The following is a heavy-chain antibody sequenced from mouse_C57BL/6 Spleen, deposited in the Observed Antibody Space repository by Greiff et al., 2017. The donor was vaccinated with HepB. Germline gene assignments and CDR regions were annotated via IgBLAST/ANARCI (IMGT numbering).Heavy chain of an antibody. CDR2: IDPEDGDT. D-gene: IGHD1-1*01. V-gene: IGHV14-1*01. CDR1: GFNIKDYY. J-gene: IGHJ2*01. Sequence: EVKLMESGAELVRPGASVKLSCTASGFNIKDYYMHWVKQRPEQGLEWIGRIDPEDGDTEYAPKFQGKATMTADPSSNPAYLQLSSLTSEDTAVYYCTPYYYGSSYSDYWGQGTTLTVSS. CDR3: TPYYYGSSYSDY.